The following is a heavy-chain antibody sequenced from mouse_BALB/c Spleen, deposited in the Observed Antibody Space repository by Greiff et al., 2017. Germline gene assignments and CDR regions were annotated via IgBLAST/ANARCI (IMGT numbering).Heavy chain of an antibody. V-gene: IGHV5-12-1*01. Sequence: EVNLVESGGGLVKPGGSLKLSCAASGFAFSSYDMSWVRQTPEKRLEWVAYISSGGGSTYYPDTVKGRFTISRDNAKNTLYLQMSSLKSEDTAMYYCARHGLLRHQLILDYWGQGTTLTVSS. J-gene: IGHJ2*01. CDR2: ISSGGGST. D-gene: IGHD1-2*01. CDR3: ARHGLLRHQLILDY. CDR1: GFAFSSYD.